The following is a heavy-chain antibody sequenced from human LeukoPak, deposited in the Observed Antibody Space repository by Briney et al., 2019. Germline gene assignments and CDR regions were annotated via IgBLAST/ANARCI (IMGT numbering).Heavy chain of an antibody. CDR1: GFTFSSYA. Sequence: GGSLRLSCAASGFTFSSYAMSWVRQAPGKGLEWVSAISGSGGSTYYADSVKGRFTISRDNAKNSLYLQMNSLRAEDTAVYDCARDPGGAFDYWGQGTLVTVSS. J-gene: IGHJ4*02. V-gene: IGHV3-23*01. CDR3: ARDPGGAFDY. CDR2: ISGSGGST. D-gene: IGHD3-16*01.